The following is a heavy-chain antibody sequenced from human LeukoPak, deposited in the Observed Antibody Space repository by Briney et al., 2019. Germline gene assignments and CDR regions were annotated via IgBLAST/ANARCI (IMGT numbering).Heavy chain of an antibody. CDR3: ARGALSELHFDY. D-gene: IGHD1-26*01. J-gene: IGHJ4*02. Sequence: GGSLRLSCAASGSTFSSHRMNWVRQAPGKGLEWVSSISSSSSYIYYADSVKGRFTISRDNAKNSLYLQMNSLRAEDTAVYYCARGALSELHFDYWGQGTLVTVSS. V-gene: IGHV3-21*01. CDR2: ISSSSSYI. CDR1: GSTFSSHR.